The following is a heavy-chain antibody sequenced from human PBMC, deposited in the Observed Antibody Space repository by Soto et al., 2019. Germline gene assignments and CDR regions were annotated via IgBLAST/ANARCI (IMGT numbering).Heavy chain of an antibody. Sequence: ASVKVSCKASGYTFTSYDINWVRQATGQGLEWMGWMNPNSGNTGYAQKFQGRVTMTRNTSISTAYMELSSLRSEDTAVYYCATYSNYLYYYGMDVWGQGTTVTVS. CDR2: MNPNSGNT. CDR3: ATYSNYLYYYGMDV. CDR1: GYTFTSYD. V-gene: IGHV1-8*01. D-gene: IGHD4-4*01. J-gene: IGHJ6*02.